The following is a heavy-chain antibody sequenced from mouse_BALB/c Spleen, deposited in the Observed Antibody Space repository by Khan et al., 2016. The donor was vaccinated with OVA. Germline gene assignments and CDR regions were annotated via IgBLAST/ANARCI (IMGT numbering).Heavy chain of an antibody. V-gene: IGHV14-3*02. CDR3: ERINA. CDR2: IDPANGHT. CDR1: GFNIKDTY. J-gene: IGHJ2*01. Sequence: VQLQQSGAELVKPGASVKLSCTASGFNIKDTYMHWVKQRPEQGLEWIGRIDPANGHTKYDPKFQGKSTITADTTSTTAYIQLSSMTSEDTAVYYIERINAWGQGTTLTVSS.